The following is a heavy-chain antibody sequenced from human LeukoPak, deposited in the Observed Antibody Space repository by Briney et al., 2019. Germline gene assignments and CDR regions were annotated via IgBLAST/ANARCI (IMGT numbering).Heavy chain of an antibody. D-gene: IGHD6-13*01. J-gene: IGHJ4*02. V-gene: IGHV3-48*04. CDR1: GFIFSTYS. Sequence: GGSLRLSCAASGFIFSTYSMNWVRQAPGKGLEWVSYISSSGRPIYYADSVKGRFTISRDDAKNSLYLQMNSLRAEDTAVYYCARDYSSSWHTLFPDYWGQGTLVTVSS. CDR3: ARDYSSSWHTLFPDY. CDR2: ISSSGRPI.